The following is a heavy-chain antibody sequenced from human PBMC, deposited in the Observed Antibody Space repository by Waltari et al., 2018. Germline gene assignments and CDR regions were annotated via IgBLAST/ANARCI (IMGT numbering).Heavy chain of an antibody. CDR1: GGPTRDSY. CDR3: ARASAGHYDAFDL. Sequence: QEQLQESGPGLAKPAETLSLTCSVSGGPTRDSYWSWIRQPPGKGLDWIGYIHYSGSTNYNPSLKSRVTISVDTSKNQFSLKLRSVTAADTAVYYCARASAGHYDAFDLWGQGTTVSVSS. D-gene: IGHD3-3*01. J-gene: IGHJ3*01. CDR2: IHYSGST. V-gene: IGHV4-59*13.